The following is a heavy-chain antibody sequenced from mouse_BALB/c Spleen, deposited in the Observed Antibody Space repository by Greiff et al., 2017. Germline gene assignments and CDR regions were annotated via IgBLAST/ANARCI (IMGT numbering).Heavy chain of an antibody. J-gene: IGHJ3*01. CDR2: IDPANGNT. CDR3: NARGLFAY. Sequence: EVQLQESGAELVKPGASVKLSCTASGFNIKDTYMHWVKQRPEQGLEWIGRIDPANGNTEYAPKFQGKATMTADTSSNTAYLQLSSLTSEDTAVYYCNARGLFAYWGQGTLVTVSA. CDR1: GFNIKDTY. V-gene: IGHV14-4*02.